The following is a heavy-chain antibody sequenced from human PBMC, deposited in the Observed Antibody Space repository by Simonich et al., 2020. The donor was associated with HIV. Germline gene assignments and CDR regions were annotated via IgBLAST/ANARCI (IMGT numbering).Heavy chain of an antibody. J-gene: IGHJ4*02. CDR3: VRVDTAMVSAIAY. CDR1: GFTFSTHG. CDR2: ISNDGTNK. V-gene: IGHV3-30*06. D-gene: IGHD5-18*01. Sequence: QVRLVESGGGVVQTGRSLRLSCAASGFTFSTHGIHWVRQAPDKGLEVVAIISNDGTNKYDADSVKGRFTISRDNSKNTLYLQMNSLRAEDTAVYYCVRVDTAMVSAIAYWGQGTLVTVSS.